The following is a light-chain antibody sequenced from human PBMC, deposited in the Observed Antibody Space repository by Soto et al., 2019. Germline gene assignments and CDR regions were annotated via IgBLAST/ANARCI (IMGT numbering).Light chain of an antibody. CDR1: QSVSSY. J-gene: IGKJ4*01. Sequence: EIVLTQSPATLSLSPGERATLSCRASQSVSSYFAWYQQKPGQAPRLLIYDASNRATGIPARFSGSGSGTDFTLTISGLQPEDFAVYYCQQRSNWPPLTFGGGTKVEIK. CDR3: QQRSNWPPLT. V-gene: IGKV3-11*01. CDR2: DAS.